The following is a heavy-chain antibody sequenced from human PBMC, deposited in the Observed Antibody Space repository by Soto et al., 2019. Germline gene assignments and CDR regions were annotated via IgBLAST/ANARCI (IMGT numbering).Heavy chain of an antibody. CDR1: GFTFSSYA. CDR2: ISYDGSNK. V-gene: IGHV3-30-3*01. J-gene: IGHJ4*02. D-gene: IGHD3-3*01. Sequence: QVQLVESGGGVVQPGRSLRLSCAASGFTFSSYAMHWVRQAPGKGLEWVAVISYDGSNKYYADSVKGRFTISRDNSKNTLYRQMNGLRAEDTAVYYCARDPGGTDFAEWTYYFDYWGQGTLVTVSS. CDR3: ARDPGGTDFAEWTYYFDY.